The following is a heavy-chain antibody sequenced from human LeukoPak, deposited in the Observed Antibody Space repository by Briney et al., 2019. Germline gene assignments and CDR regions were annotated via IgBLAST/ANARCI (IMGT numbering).Heavy chain of an antibody. CDR1: GYTFTSYG. CDR3: ARDENYYYDSSGYYLADY. J-gene: IGHJ4*02. CDR2: ISAYNGNT. V-gene: IGHV1-18*01. D-gene: IGHD3-22*01. Sequence: ASVKVSCKASGYTFTSYGISWVRQAPGQGLEWMGWISAYNGNTNYAQKLQGRVTMTTDTSTSTAYMELRRLRSDDTAVYYCARDENYYYDSSGYYLADYWGQGTLVTVSA.